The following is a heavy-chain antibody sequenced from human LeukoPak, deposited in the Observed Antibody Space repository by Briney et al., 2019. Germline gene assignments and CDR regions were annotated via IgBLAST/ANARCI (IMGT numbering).Heavy chain of an antibody. CDR3: ARVKEDYGVVPYNWFDP. D-gene: IGHD4-17*01. CDR2: IYYSGST. Sequence: SETLSLTCNVSGASISSYYWSWIRQPPGKGLEWIGYIYYSGSTSYNPSLKSRLTISLDTSKNQFSLKLSSVTAADTALYYCARVKEDYGVVPYNWFDPWGQGTLVTVSS. J-gene: IGHJ5*02. V-gene: IGHV4-59*01. CDR1: GASISSYY.